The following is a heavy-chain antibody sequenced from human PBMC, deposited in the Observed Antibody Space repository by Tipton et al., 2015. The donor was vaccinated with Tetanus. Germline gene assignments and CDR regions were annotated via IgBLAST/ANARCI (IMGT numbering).Heavy chain of an antibody. D-gene: IGHD2-2*01. Sequence: TLSLTCSVSGGSVNSGTYYWSWIRQPPGKGLEWLGDIYYGGATQYNPSLDSRVTISMDTSKNQISLKLSSVTAADTAVYYCARRSYCSSSRCFDAFDLWGQGTMVTVSS. V-gene: IGHV4-61*01. CDR3: ARRSYCSSSRCFDAFDL. J-gene: IGHJ3*01. CDR2: IYYGGAT. CDR1: GGSVNSGTYY.